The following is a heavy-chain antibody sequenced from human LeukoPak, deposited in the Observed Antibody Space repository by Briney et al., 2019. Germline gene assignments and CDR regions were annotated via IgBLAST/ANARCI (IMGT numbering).Heavy chain of an antibody. CDR3: ARGGPAATLVAPWFDP. Sequence: SVKVSCKASGGTFSSYAISWVRQAPGQGLEWMGRIIPILGKANYAQKFQGRVTITADKSTSTAYMELSSLRSEDTAVYYCARGGPAATLVAPWFDPWGQGTLVTVSS. J-gene: IGHJ5*02. D-gene: IGHD2-2*01. CDR2: IIPILGKA. V-gene: IGHV1-69*04. CDR1: GGTFSSYA.